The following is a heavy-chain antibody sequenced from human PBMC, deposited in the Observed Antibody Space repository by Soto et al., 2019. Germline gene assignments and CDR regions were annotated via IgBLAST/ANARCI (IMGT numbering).Heavy chain of an antibody. J-gene: IGHJ6*02. Sequence: QVQLVESGGGVVQPGRSLRLSCAASGFTFSSYAMHWVRQAPGKGLEWVAVISYDGSNKYYADSVKGRFTISRDSSKNTLYLQMNSLRAEDTAVYYCASISVVVTAPYYYYYGMDVWGQGTTVTVSS. CDR1: GFTFSSYA. V-gene: IGHV3-30-3*01. CDR3: ASISVVVTAPYYYYYGMDV. D-gene: IGHD2-21*02. CDR2: ISYDGSNK.